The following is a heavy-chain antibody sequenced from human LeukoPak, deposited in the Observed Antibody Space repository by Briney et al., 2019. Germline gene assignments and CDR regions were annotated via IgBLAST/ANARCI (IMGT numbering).Heavy chain of an antibody. Sequence: SETLSLTCTVSGGSISSGGYYWSWIRQHPGKGLEWIGYIYYSGSTYYNPSLKSRVTISVDTSKNQFSLKLSSVTAADTAVYYCARAVGATHMETFGYWGQGTLVTVSS. CDR1: GGSISSGGYY. D-gene: IGHD1-26*01. J-gene: IGHJ4*02. CDR3: ARAVGATHMETFGY. V-gene: IGHV4-31*03. CDR2: IYYSGST.